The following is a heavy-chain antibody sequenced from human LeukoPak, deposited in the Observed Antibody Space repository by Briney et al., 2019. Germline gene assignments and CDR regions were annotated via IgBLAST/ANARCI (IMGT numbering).Heavy chain of an antibody. CDR1: GFTFSSNY. V-gene: IGHV3-66*01. CDR3: ARDWGFDP. Sequence: GGSLRLSCAASGFTFSSNYMTWVRQAPGKGLEWVSVIYSGGSTYYADSVKGRFIISRDTSKNTLYLQMNSLRAEDTAMYYCARDWGFDPWGQGTLVTVSS. CDR2: IYSGGST. J-gene: IGHJ5*02. D-gene: IGHD3-16*01.